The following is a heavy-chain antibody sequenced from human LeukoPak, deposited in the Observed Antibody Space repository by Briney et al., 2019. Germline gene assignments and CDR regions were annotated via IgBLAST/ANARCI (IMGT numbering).Heavy chain of an antibody. J-gene: IGHJ4*02. CDR2: IYYSGST. CDR3: ARGYDFWSGYYSYYFDY. D-gene: IGHD3-3*01. V-gene: IGHV4-30-4*08. CDR1: GGSISSGDYY. Sequence: SQTLSLTCTVSGGSISSGDYYLSWIRQPPGKGLEWIGYIYYSGSTYYNPSLKSRVTISVDTSKNQFSLKLSSVTAADTAVYYCARGYDFWSGYYSYYFDYWGQGTLVTVSS.